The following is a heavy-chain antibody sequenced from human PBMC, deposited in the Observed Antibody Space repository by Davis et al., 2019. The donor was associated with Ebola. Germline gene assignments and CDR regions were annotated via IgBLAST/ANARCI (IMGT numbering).Heavy chain of an antibody. CDR1: GFTFSDYY. D-gene: IGHD6-6*01. CDR3: ARVLAARPWYFDL. J-gene: IGHJ2*01. Sequence: GESLKISCAASGFTFSDYYMSWIRQAPGKGLEWISYISSSSTYTNYADSVKGRFTISRDNAKNLVYLQMNGLRGEDTAVYYCARVLAARPWYFDLWGRGTLVTVSS. V-gene: IGHV3-11*06. CDR2: ISSSSTYT.